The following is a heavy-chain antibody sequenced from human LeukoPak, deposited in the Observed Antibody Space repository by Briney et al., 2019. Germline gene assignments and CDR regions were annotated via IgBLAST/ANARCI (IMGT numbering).Heavy chain of an antibody. V-gene: IGHV1-8*01. J-gene: IGHJ5*02. CDR3: ARVVTPRYCSSTTCYWKGWFDP. CDR2: MNPNSGNT. D-gene: IGHD2-2*01. Sequence: GASVKVSCKASGYTFTRYDIKWVRQAPGHGLEWMGWMNPNSGNTGYAQKFQGRVTMTTDTSTSTAYMELRSLRSEDTAVYYCARVVTPRYCSSTTCYWKGWFDPWGQGTLVTVSS. CDR1: GYTFTRYD.